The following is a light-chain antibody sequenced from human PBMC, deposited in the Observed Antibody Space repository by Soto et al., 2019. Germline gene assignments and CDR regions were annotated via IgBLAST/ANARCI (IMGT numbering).Light chain of an antibody. Sequence: DIQMTQSPSTLSASVGDRVTITCRASQSINNYLAWYQQKPGKAPTLLIYKASTLESGVPSRFSGSGSGTEFTLSISSLQPDDFATYYCQQYESFPRTFGQGTKVEIK. V-gene: IGKV1-5*03. CDR3: QQYESFPRT. CDR2: KAS. J-gene: IGKJ1*01. CDR1: QSINNY.